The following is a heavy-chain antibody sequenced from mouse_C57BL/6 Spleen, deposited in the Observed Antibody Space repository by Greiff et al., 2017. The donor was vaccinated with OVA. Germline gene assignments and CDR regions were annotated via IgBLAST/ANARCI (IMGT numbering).Heavy chain of an antibody. CDR2: INPGRGGT. Sequence: VQLQESGAELVRPGTSVKVSCKASGYAFTNYLIEWVKQRPGQGLEWIGVINPGRGGTNYNEKFKGKATLTADKSSSTAYMQLSSLTSEDSAVYFCAMGTGNWYFDVWGTGTTVTVSS. J-gene: IGHJ1*03. V-gene: IGHV1-54*01. D-gene: IGHD4-1*01. CDR1: GYAFTNYL. CDR3: AMGTGNWYFDV.